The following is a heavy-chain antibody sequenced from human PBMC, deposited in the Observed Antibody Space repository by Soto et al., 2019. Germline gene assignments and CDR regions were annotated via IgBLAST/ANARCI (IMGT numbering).Heavy chain of an antibody. Sequence: SQTLSLTCAISGDSVSSNSAAWNWIRQSPSGGLEWLGRTYYRSRWYNDYAVSVRSRITINPDTSKNQFSLHLNSVTPEDTAVYYGAGTTSLQWYYIDVWGKGNTVTFSS. CDR1: GDSVSSNSAA. D-gene: IGHD1-7*01. V-gene: IGHV6-1*01. J-gene: IGHJ6*03. CDR3: AGTTSLQWYYIDV. CDR2: TYYRSRWYN.